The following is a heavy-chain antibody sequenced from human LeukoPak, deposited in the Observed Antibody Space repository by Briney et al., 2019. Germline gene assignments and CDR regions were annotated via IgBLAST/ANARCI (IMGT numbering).Heavy chain of an antibody. CDR3: AWAYGDYDAFDI. D-gene: IGHD4-17*01. J-gene: IGHJ3*02. V-gene: IGHV4-34*01. CDR1: GGSFSGYY. CDR2: INHSGST. Sequence: PSETLSLTCADYGGSFSGYYWSWIRQPPGKGLEWIGEINHSGSTNYNPSLKSRVTISVDTSKNQFSLKLSSVTAADTAVYYCAWAYGDYDAFDIWGQGTMVTVSS.